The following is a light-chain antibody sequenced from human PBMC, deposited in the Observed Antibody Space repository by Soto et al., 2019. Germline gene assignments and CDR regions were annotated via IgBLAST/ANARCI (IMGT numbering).Light chain of an antibody. CDR3: CSYAGSLHVV. CDR2: DVI. Sequence: QSALTQPRSVSGSPGQSVTISCTGTSSDVGGYNYVSWYQQHPGKAPKLMIYDVIKRPSGVPDRFSGSKSGNTASLTISGLQAEDEADYYCCSYAGSLHVVFGGGTKVTVL. V-gene: IGLV2-11*01. J-gene: IGLJ2*01. CDR1: SSDVGGYNY.